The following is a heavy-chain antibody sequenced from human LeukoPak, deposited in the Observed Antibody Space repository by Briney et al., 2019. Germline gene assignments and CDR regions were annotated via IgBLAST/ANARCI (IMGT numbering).Heavy chain of an antibody. J-gene: IGHJ4*02. CDR2: IRYDGSNE. D-gene: IGHD3-10*01. V-gene: IGHV3-30*02. Sequence: GGSLRLSCAASGFTFSSYWMSWVRQAPGKGLEWVAFIRYDGSNEYYADSVKGRFTISRDNSKNTLYLQMNSLRAEDTAVYYCITMVRGVHWGQGTLVTVSS. CDR1: GFTFSSYW. CDR3: ITMVRGVH.